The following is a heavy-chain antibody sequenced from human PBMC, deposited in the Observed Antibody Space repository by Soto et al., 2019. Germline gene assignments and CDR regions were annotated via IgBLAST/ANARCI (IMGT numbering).Heavy chain of an antibody. CDR3: ARQWEDYSYGSRGGAYYGMDV. J-gene: IGHJ6*02. V-gene: IGHV5-51*01. Sequence: PGESLKISCKGSGYHFPSSWIGWVRQMPGKGLEWMGIIYPGDSDTRYSPSFQGQVTISADKPISTAYLQWSSLKASDTAMYYCARQWEDYSYGSRGGAYYGMDVWGQGTTVTVSS. D-gene: IGHD5-18*01. CDR1: GYHFPSSW. CDR2: IYPGDSDT.